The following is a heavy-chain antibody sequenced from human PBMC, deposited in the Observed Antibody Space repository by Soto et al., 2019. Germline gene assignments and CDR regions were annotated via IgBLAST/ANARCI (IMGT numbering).Heavy chain of an antibody. D-gene: IGHD3-10*01. CDR2: ISYDGSNK. J-gene: IGHJ6*03. V-gene: IGHV3-30*18. CDR1: GFTFSSYG. Sequence: GGSLRLSCAASGFTFSSYGMHWVRQAPGKGLEWVAVISYDGSNKYYADSVKGRFTISRDNSKNTLYLQMNSLRAEDTAVYYCANLNGPPDYYGSGRKDYYYYMDVWGKGTTVTVSS. CDR3: ANLNGPPDYYGSGRKDYYYYMDV.